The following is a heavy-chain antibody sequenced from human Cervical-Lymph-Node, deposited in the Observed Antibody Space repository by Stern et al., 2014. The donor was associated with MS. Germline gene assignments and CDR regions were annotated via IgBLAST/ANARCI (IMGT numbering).Heavy chain of an antibody. Sequence: QVQLVESGGGVVQPGRSLRLSCAASGFTFSSYGMHWVRQAPGKGLEWVAVIWYDGSNKYYADSVKGRLTISRDNSKNTLYLQMNSLRAEDTAVYYCARAYCGGDCQNDYWGQGTLVTVSS. J-gene: IGHJ4*02. V-gene: IGHV3-33*01. CDR1: GFTFSSYG. CDR3: ARAYCGGDCQNDY. CDR2: IWYDGSNK. D-gene: IGHD2-21*02.